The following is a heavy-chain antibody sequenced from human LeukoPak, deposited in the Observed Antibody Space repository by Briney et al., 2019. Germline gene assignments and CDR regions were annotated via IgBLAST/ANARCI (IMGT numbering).Heavy chain of an antibody. CDR3: ARILDSAWGELGY. D-gene: IGHD6-19*01. CDR2: IRSDGSNK. J-gene: IGHJ4*02. Sequence: GGSLRPSCAGPGFSFSSYGMHWVRQAPGKGLEWMAFIRSDGSNKYYADSVKGRFTISRDNSKNTLYLQMNSLRAEDTAVYYCARILDSAWGELGYWGQGTLVTVSS. V-gene: IGHV3-30*02. CDR1: GFSFSSYG.